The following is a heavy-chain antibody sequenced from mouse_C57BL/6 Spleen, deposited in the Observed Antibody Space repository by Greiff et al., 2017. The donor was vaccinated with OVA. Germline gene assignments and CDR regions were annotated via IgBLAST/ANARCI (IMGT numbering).Heavy chain of an antibody. CDR1: GYTFTSYW. CDR3: AREDSSGPWFAY. Sequence: QVQLQQSGAELVRPGSSVKLSCKASGYTFTSYWMDWVKQRPGQGLEWIGNIYPSDSETHYNQKFKDKATLTVDKSSSTAYMQLSSLTSEDSAVYYCAREDSSGPWFAYWGQGTLVTVSA. CDR2: IYPSDSET. D-gene: IGHD3-2*02. J-gene: IGHJ3*01. V-gene: IGHV1-61*01.